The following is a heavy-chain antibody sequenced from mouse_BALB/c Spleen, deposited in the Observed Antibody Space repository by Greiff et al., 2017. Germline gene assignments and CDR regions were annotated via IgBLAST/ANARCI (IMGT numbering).Heavy chain of an antibody. CDR3: TRNWVFDY. Sequence: VQLQQSGAELVRPGASVTLSCKASGYTFTDYEMHWVKQTPVHGLEWIGAIDPETGGTAYNQKFKGKATLTADKSSSTAYMELRSLTSEDSAVYYCTRNWVFDYWGQGTTLTVSS. D-gene: IGHD4-1*01. J-gene: IGHJ2*01. CDR1: GYTFTDYE. V-gene: IGHV1-15*01. CDR2: IDPETGGT.